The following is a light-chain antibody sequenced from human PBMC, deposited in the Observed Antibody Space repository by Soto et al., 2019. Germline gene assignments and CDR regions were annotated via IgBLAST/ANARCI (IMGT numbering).Light chain of an antibody. V-gene: IGLV2-14*03. CDR2: DVR. Sequence: SALTQPASVSGSPGQSITISCTGTSSDVGGYNYVSWYQQLPGKAPKLIIYDVRERPSGVSYRFSGSKSGNTASLTISGLQAGDEADYHCSSYTSASTWVFGGGTKLTVL. J-gene: IGLJ3*02. CDR1: SSDVGGYNY. CDR3: SSYTSASTWV.